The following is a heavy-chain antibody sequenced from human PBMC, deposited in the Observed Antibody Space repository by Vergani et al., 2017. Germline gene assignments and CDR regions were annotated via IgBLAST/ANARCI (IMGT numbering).Heavy chain of an antibody. CDR2: IYYSGTT. CDR1: GAYVGSGGYY. D-gene: IGHD3-9*01. J-gene: IGHJ4*02. V-gene: IGHV4-31*03. Sequence: QVQLQESGPGLVKASQTLSLTCSVSGAYVGSGGYYWTWVRQRPGMGLDWIGYIYYSGTTYYNPSLESRLTISLDTSENHLSLKLTSVTDADTAVYYCARQGIYDILTGCFDYWGQGTLVTVSS. CDR3: ARQGIYDILTGCFDY.